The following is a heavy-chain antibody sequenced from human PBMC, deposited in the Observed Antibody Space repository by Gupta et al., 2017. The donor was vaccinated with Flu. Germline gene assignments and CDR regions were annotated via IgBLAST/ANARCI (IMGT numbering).Heavy chain of an antibody. Sequence: QVHLVQSGAEMKKPGASVRVSCKASGDTFTGYYVHWVRQAPGQGLEWMGWISPKNGVTRYAQKFEGRVSMTLDTSINIVYMELSRLRSDDTAMYYCARIEGHAAMLDDWGQGTLVTVSS. CDR3: ARIEGHAAMLDD. CDR2: ISPKNGVT. D-gene: IGHD2-2*01. V-gene: IGHV1-2*02. CDR1: GDTFTGYY. J-gene: IGHJ4*02.